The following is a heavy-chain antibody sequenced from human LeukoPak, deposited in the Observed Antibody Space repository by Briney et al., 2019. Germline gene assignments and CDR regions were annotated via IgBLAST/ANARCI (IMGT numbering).Heavy chain of an antibody. CDR2: INPGNGDT. CDR3: ARERWHCRVNCYSVYYYALDV. Sequence: ASVNVSCKGSGYTFTNYAVHWVRQAPGQRLEWLGWINPGNGDTKYSQKFQGRVTVTSDTSAATAYVVLNSMKSENTAVYFCARERWHCRVNCYSVYYYALDVWGQGTTVTVSS. J-gene: IGHJ6*02. D-gene: IGHD2-15*01. CDR1: GYTFTNYA. V-gene: IGHV1-3*01.